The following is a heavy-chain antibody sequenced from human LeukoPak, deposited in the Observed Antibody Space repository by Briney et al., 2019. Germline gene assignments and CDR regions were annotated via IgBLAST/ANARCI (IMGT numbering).Heavy chain of an antibody. J-gene: IGHJ3*02. V-gene: IGHV3-23*01. CDR1: GFTFSSYA. CDR2: ISGSGGST. Sequence: GGSLRLSCAASGFTFSSYAMSWVRQAPGKGLEWVSAISGSGGSTYYAASVKGRFTISRDNAKNSLYLQMNSLRAEDTAVYYCARDRRRWYCSSTSCYFDAFDIWGQGTMVTVSS. CDR3: ARDRRRWYCSSTSCYFDAFDI. D-gene: IGHD2-2*01.